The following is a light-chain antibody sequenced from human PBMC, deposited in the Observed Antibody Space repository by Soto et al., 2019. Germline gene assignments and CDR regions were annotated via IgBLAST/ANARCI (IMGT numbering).Light chain of an antibody. CDR2: GAS. CDR3: QQYNNWPPT. CDR1: QSVSSN. V-gene: IGKV3-15*01. Sequence: DILMTQSPATLSVSPGERATLSCRASQSVSSNLAWYQQKPGQAPRLLIYGASTGATGIPARFSGSGSGTEFTLTISSLQSEDFAVYYCQQYNNWPPTCGQGTK. J-gene: IGKJ1*01.